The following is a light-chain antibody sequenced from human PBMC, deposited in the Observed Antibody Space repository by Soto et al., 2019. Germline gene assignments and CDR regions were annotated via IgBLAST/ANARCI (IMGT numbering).Light chain of an antibody. V-gene: IGKV3-20*01. J-gene: IGKJ2*01. Sequence: EIVLTQSPGTLSLSPGERATLSCRASQSVSSSYLAWNQRKPGQAPRLLIYGASSRATGILDRFSGSGSGTDFSLTISRVEPEDFAVYYCQQDGSSPMYTFGQGTKLEIK. CDR1: QSVSSSY. CDR2: GAS. CDR3: QQDGSSPMYT.